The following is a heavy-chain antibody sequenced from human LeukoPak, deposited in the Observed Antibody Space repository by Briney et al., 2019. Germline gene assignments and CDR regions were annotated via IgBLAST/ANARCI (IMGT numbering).Heavy chain of an antibody. D-gene: IGHD6-13*01. CDR3: AKGGVDSNSWYELAY. Sequence: GGSLRLSCAVSGFTFSSYGMHWVRQAPGKGREWVSIISYDGSNKYYADSVKGRFTIFRDNSKNTLYLQMNSLRAEDTAVYYCAKGGVDSNSWYELAYWGQGTLVTVSS. J-gene: IGHJ4*02. CDR1: GFTFSSYG. CDR2: ISYDGSNK. V-gene: IGHV3-30*18.